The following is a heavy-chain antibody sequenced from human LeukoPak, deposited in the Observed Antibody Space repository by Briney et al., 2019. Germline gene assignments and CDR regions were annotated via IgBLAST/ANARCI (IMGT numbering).Heavy chain of an antibody. V-gene: IGHV3-33*01. D-gene: IGHD2-15*01. Sequence: GGSLRLSCAASGFTFGSHGMHWVRQAPGKGLEWVAVIWYDGSNKYYGDSVKGRFTISRDNSKNTAYLQMNTLRAEDTAVYYCARDLGGSGPDYWGQGTLVTVSS. CDR2: IWYDGSNK. CDR3: ARDLGGSGPDY. CDR1: GFTFGSHG. J-gene: IGHJ4*02.